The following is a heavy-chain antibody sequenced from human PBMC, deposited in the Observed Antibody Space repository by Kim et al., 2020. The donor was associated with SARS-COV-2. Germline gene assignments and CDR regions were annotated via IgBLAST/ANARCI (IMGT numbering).Heavy chain of an antibody. V-gene: IGHV1-69*13. CDR2: IIPIFGTA. CDR1: GGTFSSYA. CDR3: ASGRRGVTIFGVVITTHTNYGMDV. Sequence: SVKVSCKASGGTFSSYAISWVRQAPGQGLEWMGGIIPIFGTANYAQKFQGRVTITADESTSTAYMELSSLRSEDTAVYYCASGRRGVTIFGVVITTHTNYGMDVWGQGTTVTVSS. J-gene: IGHJ6*02. D-gene: IGHD3-3*01.